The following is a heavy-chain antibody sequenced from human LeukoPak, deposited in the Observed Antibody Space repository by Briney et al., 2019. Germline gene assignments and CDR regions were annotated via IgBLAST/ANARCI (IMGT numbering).Heavy chain of an antibody. CDR1: GFTFDDYA. D-gene: IGHD2-2*01. CDR2: ISWNSGSI. CDR3: ARDIVVVPAALYYFDY. V-gene: IGHV3-9*01. Sequence: PGRSLRLSCAASGFTFDDYAMHWVRQAPGKGLEWVSGISWNSGSIGYADSVKGRFTISRDNAKNSLYLQMNSLRAEDTAVYYCARDIVVVPAALYYFDYWGQGTLVTVSS. J-gene: IGHJ4*02.